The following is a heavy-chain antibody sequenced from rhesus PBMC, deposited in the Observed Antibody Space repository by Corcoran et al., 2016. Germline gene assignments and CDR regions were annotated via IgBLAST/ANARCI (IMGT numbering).Heavy chain of an antibody. V-gene: IGHV2-1*01. Sequence: QATLKESGPALVKPTQTLTLTCTFSGFSLSTSGMGVGWIRQLSRKTLEWLALIYWDDDKRYSTSLKSRLTISKDTSKNQVVLTMTNMDPVDTATYYCARDQYCAGSGCYGFDYWGQGVLVTVSS. CDR2: IYWDDDK. CDR1: GFSLSTSGMG. J-gene: IGHJ4*01. D-gene: IGHD2-21*01. CDR3: ARDQYCAGSGCYGFDY.